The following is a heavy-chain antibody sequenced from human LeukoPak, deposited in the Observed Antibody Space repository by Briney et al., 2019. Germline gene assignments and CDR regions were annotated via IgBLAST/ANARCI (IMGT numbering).Heavy chain of an antibody. Sequence: SGPTLVNPTQTLTLTCSFSGFSLSTSGVGVDWIRQPPGKALEWLALIFSDDDKRYSPSLKSRLTITKDTSRNQVVLTMTNMDPVDTATYYCAHSADYYGSGRIDYWGQGTLVTVSS. CDR3: AHSADYYGSGRIDY. D-gene: IGHD3-10*01. V-gene: IGHV2-5*02. J-gene: IGHJ4*02. CDR2: IFSDDDK. CDR1: GFSLSTSGVG.